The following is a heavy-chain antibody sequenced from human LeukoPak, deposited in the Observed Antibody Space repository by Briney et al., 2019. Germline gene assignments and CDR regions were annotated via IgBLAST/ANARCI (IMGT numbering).Heavy chain of an antibody. Sequence: ETLSLTCVVSGGSISNGGYSWNWARQAPGKGLEWVASINHNGNVNYYVDSVKGRFTISGDNAKNSLYLQMSNLRAEDTAVYFCARGGGLDVWGQGATVTVS. CDR2: INHNGNVN. CDR1: GGSISNGGYS. D-gene: IGHD3-16*01. V-gene: IGHV3-7*03. CDR3: ARGGGLDV. J-gene: IGHJ6*02.